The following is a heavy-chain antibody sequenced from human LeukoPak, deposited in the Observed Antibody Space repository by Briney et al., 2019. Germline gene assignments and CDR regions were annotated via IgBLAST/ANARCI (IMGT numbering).Heavy chain of an antibody. CDR3: ARVYGDYTKGWNLRDF. CDR2: ISGSGVTT. CDR1: GFTFGSYA. Sequence: GGSLRLSCAASGFTFGSYAMSWVRQPPGKGLEWVSSISGSGVTTYYADSVKGRFTISRDNSKSMMNLQMNSLRAEDTAVYYCARVYGDYTKGWNLRDFWGQGTLVTVSS. V-gene: IGHV3-23*01. J-gene: IGHJ4*02. D-gene: IGHD4-17*01.